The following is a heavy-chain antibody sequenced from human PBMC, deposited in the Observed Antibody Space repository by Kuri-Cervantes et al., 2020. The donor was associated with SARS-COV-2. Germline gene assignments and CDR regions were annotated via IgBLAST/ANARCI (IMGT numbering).Heavy chain of an antibody. J-gene: IGHJ4*02. CDR3: ASPEVAIRG. CDR1: GFTFSSYS. D-gene: IGHD2-2*02. CDR2: ISSSSSTI. Sequence: GESLKISCAASGFTFSSYSMNWVRQAPGKGLEWVSYISSSSSTIYYADSVKGRFTISRDNAKNSLYLQMNSLRAEDKAVYYCASPEVAIRGWGQGTLVTVSS. V-gene: IGHV3-48*01.